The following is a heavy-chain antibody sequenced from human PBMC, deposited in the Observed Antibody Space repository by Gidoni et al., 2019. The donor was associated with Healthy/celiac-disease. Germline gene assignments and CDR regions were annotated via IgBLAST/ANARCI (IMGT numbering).Heavy chain of an antibody. CDR1: GFTFRSYG. V-gene: IGHV3-30*18. J-gene: IGHJ4*02. D-gene: IGHD3-22*01. CDR3: AKDRGWGRYDSSGYYPY. CDR2: ISYDGSKK. Sequence: QVQLVESGGGVVQPGRSLILPCEDAGFTFRSYGMPWVRRAPGKGLEGVAVISYDGSKKYYADSVKGRFTISRDNSKNTLYLQMNSLRAEDTAVYYCAKDRGWGRYDSSGYYPYWGQGTLVTVSS.